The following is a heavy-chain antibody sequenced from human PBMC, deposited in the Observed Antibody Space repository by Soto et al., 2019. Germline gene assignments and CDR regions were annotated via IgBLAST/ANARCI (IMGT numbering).Heavy chain of an antibody. CDR2: ISYDGSNK. Sequence: GGSLRLSCAASGFTFSSYAMHWVRQAPGKGLEWVAVISYDGSNKYYADSVKGRFTISRDNSKNTLYLQMNSLRAEDTAVYYCARGSRELLFEYFQHWGQGTLVTVSS. CDR1: GFTFSSYA. D-gene: IGHD1-26*01. CDR3: ARGSRELLFEYFQH. V-gene: IGHV3-30-3*01. J-gene: IGHJ1*01.